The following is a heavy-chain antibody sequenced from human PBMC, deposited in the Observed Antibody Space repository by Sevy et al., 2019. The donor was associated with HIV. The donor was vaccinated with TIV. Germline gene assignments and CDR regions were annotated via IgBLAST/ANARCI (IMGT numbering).Heavy chain of an antibody. CDR3: AKGGFNHAPFEYYFDY. CDR1: GFTFSSYA. CDR2: IGGSGGST. Sequence: AGSLRLSCAASGFTFSSYAMSWVRQAPGKELEWVSAIGGSGGSTYYADSVKGRFTISRDNSKNTLYLQMNSLRAEDTAVYYCAKGGFNHAPFEYYFDYWGQGTLVTVSS. V-gene: IGHV3-23*01. D-gene: IGHD3-10*01. J-gene: IGHJ4*02.